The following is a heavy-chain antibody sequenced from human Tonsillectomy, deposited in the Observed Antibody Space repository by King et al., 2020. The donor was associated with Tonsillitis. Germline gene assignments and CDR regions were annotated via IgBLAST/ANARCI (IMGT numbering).Heavy chain of an antibody. CDR3: ARGSSYDSGRNWFDP. D-gene: IGHD3-22*01. CDR1: GGSFMAYY. CDR2: INHSGST. Sequence: VQLQQWGAGLLKPSETLSLTCAVYGGSFMAYYWSCIRQPPRKGPEWIGEINHSGSTNYNPPPKSRVTISVDTSKNQFSLKLTSVTAADTAVYYCARGSSYDSGRNWFDPWGQGTLVTVSS. V-gene: IGHV4-34*01. J-gene: IGHJ5*02.